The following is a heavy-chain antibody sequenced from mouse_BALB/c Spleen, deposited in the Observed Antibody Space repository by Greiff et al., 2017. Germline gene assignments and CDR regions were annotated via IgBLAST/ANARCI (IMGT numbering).Heavy chain of an antibody. Sequence: VQLQQSGPELVKPGASVKIPCKASGYTFPDYNMDWVKQSPGKSLEWIGDINPNTGGTSYNQKFKGKATLTVDKSSSTAYMELRSLTYEDTAVYYCARGFYYGIDYWGQGTTLTVSS. CDR3: ARGFYYGIDY. D-gene: IGHD1-1*01. CDR2: INPNTGGT. J-gene: IGHJ2*01. CDR1: GYTFPDYN. V-gene: IGHV1-18*01.